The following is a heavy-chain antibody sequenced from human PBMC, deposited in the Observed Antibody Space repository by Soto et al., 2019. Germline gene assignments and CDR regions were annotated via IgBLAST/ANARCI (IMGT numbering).Heavy chain of an antibody. CDR1: GFTFTSSA. CDR2: IVVGSGNT. CDR3: AAAPMTTVTTSLPETYYYYGMDV. D-gene: IGHD4-4*01. Sequence: GASVKVSCKASGFTFTSSAVQWVRQARGQRLEWIGWIVVGSGNTNYAQKFQERVTITRDMSTSTAYMELSSLRSEDTAVYYCAAAPMTTVTTSLPETYYYYGMDVWGQGTTVTVSS. V-gene: IGHV1-58*01. J-gene: IGHJ6*02.